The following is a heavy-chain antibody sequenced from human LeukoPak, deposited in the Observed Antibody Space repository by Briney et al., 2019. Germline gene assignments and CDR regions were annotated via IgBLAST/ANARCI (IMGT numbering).Heavy chain of an antibody. CDR1: GLTFSSYE. Sequence: PGGSLRLSCAAAGLTFSSYEINWVRQAPGKGLEWVSSISSSGSTIYYAGSVKGRFTISRDNAKNSLYLQMNSLRAEDTAVYYCARVDTSGFYPWGQGTLVTVSS. D-gene: IGHD3-22*01. J-gene: IGHJ5*02. V-gene: IGHV3-48*03. CDR3: ARVDTSGFYP. CDR2: ISSSGSTI.